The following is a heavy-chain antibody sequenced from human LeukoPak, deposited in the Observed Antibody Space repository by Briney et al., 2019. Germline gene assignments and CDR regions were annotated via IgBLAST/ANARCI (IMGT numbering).Heavy chain of an antibody. V-gene: IGHV1-8*01. J-gene: IGHJ4*02. CDR1: GYTFINYD. D-gene: IGHD6-13*01. Sequence: GASVKVSCKASGYTFINYDINWVRQATGQGLEWLGWTNPNSGKTGYAQKFQGRVTITSDTSISTAYMELSSLTSEDTAIYYRARATSGTDYWGQGTLVTVSS. CDR3: ARATSGTDY. CDR2: TNPNSGKT.